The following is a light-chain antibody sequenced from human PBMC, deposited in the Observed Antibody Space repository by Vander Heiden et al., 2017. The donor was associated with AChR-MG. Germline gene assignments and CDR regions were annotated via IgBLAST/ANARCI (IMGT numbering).Light chain of an antibody. V-gene: IGLV3-1*01. CDR1: KLGDKY. J-gene: IGLJ1*01. CDR2: QDS. Sequence: SYELTQPPSVSVSPGQTASITCSGDKLGDKYACWYQQQPGPSPVLVIYQDSKRPSGIPERFSGSNSGNTATLTISGTQAMDEADYYCQAWDSSTANYVFGTGTKVTVL. CDR3: QAWDSSTANYV.